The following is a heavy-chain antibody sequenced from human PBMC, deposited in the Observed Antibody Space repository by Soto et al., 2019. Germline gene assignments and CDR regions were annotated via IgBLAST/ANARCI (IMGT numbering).Heavy chain of an antibody. J-gene: IGHJ4*02. CDR2: IYYSGST. Sequence: SETLSLTCTVSGGSMSSYYWSWIRQSPGKGLEWIGYIYYSGSTNYNPSLKSRVAISLDTSKNQFSLMLSSVTAADTAVYYCARGEWLATIKPYFAYWGQGTLVTVPS. V-gene: IGHV4-59*01. CDR1: GGSMSSYY. D-gene: IGHD5-12*01. CDR3: ARGEWLATIKPYFAY.